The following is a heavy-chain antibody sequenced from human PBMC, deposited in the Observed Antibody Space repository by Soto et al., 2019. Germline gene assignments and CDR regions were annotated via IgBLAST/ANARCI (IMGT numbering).Heavy chain of an antibody. J-gene: IGHJ5*02. Sequence: SETLSLTCTVSGGSISSSSYYWGWIRQPPGKGLEWIGSIYYSGSTYYNPSLKSRVTISVDTSKNQFSLKLSSVTAADTAVYYCARHLPYYYDSSGYYPFDPWGRGTLVTVSS. V-gene: IGHV4-39*01. D-gene: IGHD3-22*01. CDR1: GGSISSSSYY. CDR2: IYYSGST. CDR3: ARHLPYYYDSSGYYPFDP.